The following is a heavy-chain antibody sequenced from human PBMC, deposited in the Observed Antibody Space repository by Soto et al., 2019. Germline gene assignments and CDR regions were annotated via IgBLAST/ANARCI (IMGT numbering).Heavy chain of an antibody. Sequence: PSETLSLTCTVSGGSISSYYWSWIRQPPGKGLEWIGYIYYSGSTNYNPSLKSRVTISVDTSKNQFSLKLSSVTAADTAVYYCARANDDFPVWWFDPWGQGTLVTVSS. J-gene: IGHJ5*02. D-gene: IGHD3-3*01. CDR1: GGSISSYY. CDR2: IYYSGST. CDR3: ARANDDFPVWWFDP. V-gene: IGHV4-59*01.